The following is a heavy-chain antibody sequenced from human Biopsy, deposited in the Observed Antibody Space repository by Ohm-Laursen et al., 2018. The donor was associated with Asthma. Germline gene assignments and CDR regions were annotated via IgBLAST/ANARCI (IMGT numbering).Heavy chain of an antibody. D-gene: IGHD3-9*01. CDR2: INPGNGNT. Sequence: APVKVSCKASGYTFINYAIHWVRQAPGQRLEWMGWINPGNGNTKYSQKFQGRVTISGDTSASTAYMDLSSLRSEDTAVYYCARTYYDFLTGQVNDTFAMWGQGTMVTVSS. V-gene: IGHV1-3*01. J-gene: IGHJ3*02. CDR3: ARTYYDFLTGQVNDTFAM. CDR1: GYTFINYA.